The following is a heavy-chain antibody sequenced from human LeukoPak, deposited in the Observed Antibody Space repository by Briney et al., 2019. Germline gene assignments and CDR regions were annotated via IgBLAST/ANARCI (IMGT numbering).Heavy chain of an antibody. V-gene: IGHV4-4*07. D-gene: IGHD3-22*01. Sequence: SETLSLTCTVSGGSISNYYWSWIRQPAGKGLEWIGRIYTSGSTNYNPSLKSRVTMSVDTSKNQFSLKLSSVTAADTAVYYCARVATYYYDSSGYYYNYYFDYWGQGTLVTVSS. CDR1: GGSISNYY. CDR3: ARVATYYYDSSGYYYNYYFDY. CDR2: IYTSGST. J-gene: IGHJ4*02.